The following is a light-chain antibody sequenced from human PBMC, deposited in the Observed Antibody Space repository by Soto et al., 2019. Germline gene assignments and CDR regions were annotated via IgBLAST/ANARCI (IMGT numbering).Light chain of an antibody. J-gene: IGKJ4*01. V-gene: IGKV1-33*01. CDR1: QTISSW. CDR3: QQYENVPLT. CDR2: DAS. Sequence: DIQMTQSPSTLSGSVVDRVTITCLASQTISSWLAWYQQKPGKAPKLLIYDASNLETGVPSKFSGRGSGTDFTFTISSLQPEDIATYYCQQYENVPLTFGGGTKVDNK.